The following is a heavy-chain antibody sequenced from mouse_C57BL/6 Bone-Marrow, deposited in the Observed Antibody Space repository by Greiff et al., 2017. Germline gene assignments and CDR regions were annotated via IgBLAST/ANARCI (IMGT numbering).Heavy chain of an antibody. CDR3: ARSYDYEVYSIGY. CDR2: MYPNGGSP. D-gene: IGHD2-4*01. CDR1: GYTFTNYW. Sequence: QVQLQQPGAELVKPGASVKLSCKASGYTFTNYWMHWVKQRPGQGLEWIGMMYPNGGSPDYNEQFKSKAKMSVDKSSRKAYMHRSSLTSEDYAVYYCARSYDYEVYSIGYWGQGTSVTGSS. V-gene: IGHV1-64*01. J-gene: IGHJ4*01.